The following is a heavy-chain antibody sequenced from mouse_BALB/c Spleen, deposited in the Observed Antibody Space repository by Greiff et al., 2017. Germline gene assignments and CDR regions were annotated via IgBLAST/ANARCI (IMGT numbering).Heavy chain of an antibody. Sequence: EVQLVESGGGLVKPGGSLKLSCAASGFAFSGYDMTWVRQTPGKRLEWVAYISSGGGSTYYPDTVTGRFTISRDNAKISLYLKMSSLKSEDTAMCYSARHTPDAMDYWGQGTSVTVSS. CDR2: ISSGGGST. CDR3: ARHTPDAMDY. J-gene: IGHJ4*01. CDR1: GFAFSGYD. V-gene: IGHV5-12-1*01.